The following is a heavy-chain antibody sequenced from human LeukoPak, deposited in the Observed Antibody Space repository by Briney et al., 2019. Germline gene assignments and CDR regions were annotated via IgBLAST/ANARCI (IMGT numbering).Heavy chain of an antibody. V-gene: IGHV1-69*13. D-gene: IGHD2-15*01. CDR1: GGTFSSYA. Sequence: SVKVSCKASGGTFSSYAISWMRQAPGQGLEWMGGIIPIFGTANYAQKFQGRVTITADESTSTAYKELSSLRSEDTAVYYCARDNPYCSGGSCYGDVWGQGTTVTVSS. CDR2: IIPIFGTA. CDR3: ARDNPYCSGGSCYGDV. J-gene: IGHJ6*02.